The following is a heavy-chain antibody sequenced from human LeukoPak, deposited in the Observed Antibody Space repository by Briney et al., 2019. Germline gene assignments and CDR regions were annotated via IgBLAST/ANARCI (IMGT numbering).Heavy chain of an antibody. J-gene: IGHJ4*02. CDR3: ATTYETSGYSFGY. Sequence: GESLKISCEGPGYDFTNSWIAWVRQMPGKGLEWMGIVYPRDSDTRYSPSFQGHVTISADRSINTAYLQWTSLKTSDTAMYYCATTYETSGYSFGYWGQGTLVTVSS. CDR1: GYDFTNSW. D-gene: IGHD3-22*01. CDR2: VYPRDSDT. V-gene: IGHV5-51*01.